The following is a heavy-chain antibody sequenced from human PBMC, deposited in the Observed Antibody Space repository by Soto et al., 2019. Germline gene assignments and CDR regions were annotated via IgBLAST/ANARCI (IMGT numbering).Heavy chain of an antibody. J-gene: IGHJ5*02. CDR2: IKSKTDGGTT. D-gene: IGHD4-17*01. CDR3: TPGVHDYGDPTGVWFDP. V-gene: IGHV3-15*07. Sequence: GGSLRLSCAASGFTFSNAWMNWVRQAPGKGLEWVGRIKSKTDGGTTDYAAPVKGRFTISRDDSKNTLYLQMNSLKTEDTAVYYCTPGVHDYGDPTGVWFDPWGQGTLVTVSS. CDR1: GFTFSNAW.